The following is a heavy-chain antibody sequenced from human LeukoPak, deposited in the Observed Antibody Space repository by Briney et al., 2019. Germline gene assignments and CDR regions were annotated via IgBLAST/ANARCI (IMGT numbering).Heavy chain of an antibody. V-gene: IGHV3-66*01. CDR2: IYSGGST. CDR1: GFTVSSNY. CDR3: AREDSSSWYGDFQH. D-gene: IGHD6-13*01. Sequence: GGSLRLSCAASGFTVSSNYMSWVRQAPGKGLEWVSVIYSGGSTYYADSVKGRFTISRDNSKNTLYLQMNSLRAEDTAVYYCAREDSSSWYGDFQHWGQGTLVTVSS. J-gene: IGHJ1*01.